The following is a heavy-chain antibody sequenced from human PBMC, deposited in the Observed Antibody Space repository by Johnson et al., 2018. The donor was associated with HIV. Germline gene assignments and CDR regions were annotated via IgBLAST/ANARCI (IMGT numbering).Heavy chain of an antibody. CDR1: GFTFDDYD. Sequence: VQLVESGGGLGQPGGSLRLSCAASGFTFDDYDMHWVRQAPGKGLEWVSGIGWSSGVLAYADSVKGRFTISRDNAKNSLYLQLNSLRDEDTALYFCAKVGSGYSSSSWGQGTMVT. V-gene: IGHV3-9*01. J-gene: IGHJ3*01. CDR2: IGWSSGVL. D-gene: IGHD6-13*01. CDR3: AKVGSGYSSSS.